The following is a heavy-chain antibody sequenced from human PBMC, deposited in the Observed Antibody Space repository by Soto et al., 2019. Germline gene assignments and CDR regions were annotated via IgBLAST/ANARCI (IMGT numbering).Heavy chain of an antibody. CDR2: INSDGSST. CDR3: ARVYYYGSGSYYSYYGMDV. J-gene: IGHJ6*02. CDR1: GFTFSSYW. Sequence: PGGSLRLSSAASGFTFSSYWMHWVRQAPGKGLVWVSRINSDGSSTSYADSVKGRFTISRDNAKNTLYLQMNSLRAEDTAVYYCARVYYYGSGSYYSYYGMDVWGQGTTVTVSS. D-gene: IGHD3-10*01. V-gene: IGHV3-74*01.